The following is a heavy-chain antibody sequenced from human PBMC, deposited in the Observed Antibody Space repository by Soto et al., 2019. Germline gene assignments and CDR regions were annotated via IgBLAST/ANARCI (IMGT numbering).Heavy chain of an antibody. CDR1: GFTFSSYG. CDR2: ISYDGSNK. CDR3: AGGIQLWFLVSLDY. V-gene: IGHV3-30*03. D-gene: IGHD5-18*01. J-gene: IGHJ4*02. Sequence: PGGSLRLSCAASGFTFSSYGMHWVRQAPGKGLEWVAVISYDGSNKYYADSVKGRFTISRDNSKNTLYLQMNSLRAEDTAVYYCAGGIQLWFLVSLDYWGRGTLVTVSS.